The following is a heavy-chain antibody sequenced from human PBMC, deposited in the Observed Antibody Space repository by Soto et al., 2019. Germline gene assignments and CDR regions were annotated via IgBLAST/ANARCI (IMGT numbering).Heavy chain of an antibody. J-gene: IGHJ4*02. D-gene: IGHD3-3*01. CDR3: ASDFWSGYSGPYYFDY. CDR1: GDSVSSNSAA. V-gene: IGHV6-1*01. Sequence: SQTLPLTCAISGDSVSSNSAAWNWIRQSPSRGLEWLGRTYYRSKWYNDYAVSVKSRITINLDTSKNQFSLQLNSVTPEDTAVYYCASDFWSGYSGPYYFDYWGQGTLVTVSS. CDR2: TYYRSKWYN.